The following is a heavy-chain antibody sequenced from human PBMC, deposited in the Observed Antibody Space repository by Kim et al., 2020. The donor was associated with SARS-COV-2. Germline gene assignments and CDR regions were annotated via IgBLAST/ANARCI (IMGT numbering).Heavy chain of an antibody. D-gene: IGHD3-3*01. J-gene: IGHJ6*02. Sequence: SRVTISVDTSKNQFSLKLSSVTAADTAVYYCARAPYEDFWSGSEYYGMDVWGQGTTVTVSS. V-gene: IGHV4-34*01. CDR3: ARAPYEDFWSGSEYYGMDV.